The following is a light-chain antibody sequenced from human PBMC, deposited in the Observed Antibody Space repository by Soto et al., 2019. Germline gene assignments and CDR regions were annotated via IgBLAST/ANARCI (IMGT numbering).Light chain of an antibody. V-gene: IGKV1-39*01. CDR2: AAS. CDR1: QSISDY. Sequence: DVQMTQSPSSLSASVGDSVTITCRASQSISDYLNWYQQRPGEAPKVLISAASTLQSGVPSRFSGSGFVTDFTLTISNLRPEDFATYYCQQSYSAPRTFGQGTKVEIK. J-gene: IGKJ1*01. CDR3: QQSYSAPRT.